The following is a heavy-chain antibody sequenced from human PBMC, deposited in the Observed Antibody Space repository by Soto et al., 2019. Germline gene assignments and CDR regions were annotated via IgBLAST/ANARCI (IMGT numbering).Heavy chain of an antibody. CDR1: GGSISSGDYY. V-gene: IGHV4-30-4*01. J-gene: IGHJ6*02. Sequence: SETLSLTCTVSGGSISSGDYYWSWIRQPPGKGLEWIGYIYYSGSTYYNPSLKSRVTISVDTSKNQFSLKLSSVTAADTAVYYCARDPVITIFGVVPTSAYGMDVWGQGTTVTVSS. D-gene: IGHD3-3*01. CDR2: IYYSGST. CDR3: ARDPVITIFGVVPTSAYGMDV.